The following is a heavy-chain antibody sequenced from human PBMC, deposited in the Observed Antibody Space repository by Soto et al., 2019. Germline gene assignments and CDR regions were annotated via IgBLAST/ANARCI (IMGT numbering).Heavy chain of an antibody. CDR1: GGSISSGGYY. J-gene: IGHJ4*02. D-gene: IGHD5-18*01. V-gene: IGHV4-31*01. CDR2: IYYSGST. CDR3: ARDSAMVTGGFDY. Sequence: QVQLQESGPGLVKPSQTLSLTCTVSGGSISSGGYYWSWIRQHPGKGLEWIAYIYYSGSTNYNPPLKSQVXXSXDXXTNQFSLKLSSETAAATAVYYCARDSAMVTGGFDYWGQGTLVTVSS.